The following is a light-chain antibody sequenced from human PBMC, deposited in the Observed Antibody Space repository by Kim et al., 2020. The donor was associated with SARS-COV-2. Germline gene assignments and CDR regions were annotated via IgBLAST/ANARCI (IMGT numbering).Light chain of an antibody. CDR3: QQYVSSIT. V-gene: IGKV3-20*01. CDR2: GAS. CDR1: QSVSSSY. J-gene: IGKJ2*01. Sequence: CWSPGERAPLSGRASQSVSSSYLAWYQQKPGQAPRLLIYGASSRATGIPDRFSGSGSETDFTLTISTLEPEDFAVYYCQQYVSSITFGQGTKLEI.